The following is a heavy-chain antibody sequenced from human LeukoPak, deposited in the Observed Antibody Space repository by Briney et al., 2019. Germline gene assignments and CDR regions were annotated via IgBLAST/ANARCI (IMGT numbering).Heavy chain of an antibody. D-gene: IGHD5-18*01. J-gene: IGHJ4*02. CDR3: ARERIERYTYASSDFDY. Sequence: SETLSLTCTVSGYSISSGYYWGWIRQPPGKGLEWIGSIYHSGRTFYNPSLKSRVTISVDTSKNQFSLKVTSVTAADTALYYCARERIERYTYASSDFDYWGRGTLVTVSS. CDR2: IYHSGRT. V-gene: IGHV4-38-2*02. CDR1: GYSISSGYY.